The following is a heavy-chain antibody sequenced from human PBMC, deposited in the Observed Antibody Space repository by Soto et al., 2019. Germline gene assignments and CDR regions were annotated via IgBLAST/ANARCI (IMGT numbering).Heavy chain of an antibody. CDR2: ISGSGGGT. CDR1: GFIFSSYA. D-gene: IGHD6-6*01. CDR3: AKDRRYSSSLGDAFDM. V-gene: IGHV3-23*01. Sequence: EVQLLESGGGLVQPGGSLRLSCAASGFIFSSYAMNWVRQAPGKGLEWVSVISGSGGGTYYADSVKGRFTISRDNSKNTLYLQMNSLRAEDTAVYYCAKDRRYSSSLGDAFDMWGQGTMFTVSS. J-gene: IGHJ3*02.